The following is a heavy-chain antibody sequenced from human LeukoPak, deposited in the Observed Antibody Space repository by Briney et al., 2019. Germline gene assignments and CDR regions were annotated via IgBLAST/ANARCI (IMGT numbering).Heavy chain of an antibody. V-gene: IGHV3-30*03. CDR1: GFTFSSYG. J-gene: IGHJ6*02. Sequence: GGSLRLSCAASGFTFSSYGMHWVRQAPGKGLEWVAVISYDGSNKYYADSVKGRFTISRDSSKNTLYLQMNSLRAEDTAVYYCARDSPSYGLDVWGQGTTVTVSS. CDR3: ARDSPSYGLDV. CDR2: ISYDGSNK.